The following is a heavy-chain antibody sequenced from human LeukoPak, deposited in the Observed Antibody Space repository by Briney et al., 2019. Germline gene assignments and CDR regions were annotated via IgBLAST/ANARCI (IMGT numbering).Heavy chain of an antibody. J-gene: IGHJ6*03. CDR3: ARDLVRGVIISFSNYYYMDV. D-gene: IGHD3-10*01. Sequence: ASVKVSCKASGGTFSSYAISWVRQAPGQGLEWMGWISAYNGNTNYAQKLQGRVTMTTDTSTSTAYMELRSLRSDDTAVYYCARDLVRGVIISFSNYYYMDVWGKGTTVTVSS. CDR1: GGTFSSYA. CDR2: ISAYNGNT. V-gene: IGHV1-18*01.